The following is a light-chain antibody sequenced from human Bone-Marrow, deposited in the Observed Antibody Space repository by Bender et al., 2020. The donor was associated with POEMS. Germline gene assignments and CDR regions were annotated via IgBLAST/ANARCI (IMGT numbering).Light chain of an antibody. CDR1: NIGRKT. V-gene: IGLV3-21*02. J-gene: IGLJ3*02. CDR3: QVWDGSSDHWV. Sequence: SYVLTQPPSVSVAPGQSARITCGGDNIGRKTVHWYQQKPGQAPVLVVYDDTDRPSGIPERFSGSNSGNTATLTISRVEAGDEADYYCQVWDGSSDHWVFGGGTTVTVL. CDR2: DDT.